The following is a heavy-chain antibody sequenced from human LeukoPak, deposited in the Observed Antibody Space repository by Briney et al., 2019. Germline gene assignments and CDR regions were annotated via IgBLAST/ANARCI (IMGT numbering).Heavy chain of an antibody. CDR1: GFTFSSYG. CDR2: IWYDGSNE. D-gene: IGHD3-10*01. CDR3: ARDRVLNWFDP. J-gene: IGHJ5*02. V-gene: IGHV3-33*01. Sequence: QPGRSLRLSCAASGFTFSSYGMHWVRQAPGKGLEWVAVIWYDGSNEYYADSVKGRFTISRDTSKSTLYLQMNSLRAEDTAVYYCARDRVLNWFDPWGQGTLVTVSS.